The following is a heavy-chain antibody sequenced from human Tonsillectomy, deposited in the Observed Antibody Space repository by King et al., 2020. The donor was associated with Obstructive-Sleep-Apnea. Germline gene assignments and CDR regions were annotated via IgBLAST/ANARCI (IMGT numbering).Heavy chain of an antibody. V-gene: IGHV2-5*02. CDR1: GFSLSTSGVG. CDR2: IYLDDDK. J-gene: IGHJ4*02. Sequence: ITLKESGPTLVKPTQTLTLTCTFSGFSLSTSGVGVGWIRQPPGKALEWLALIYLDDDKHYSPSLETRLTITKDTSKDQVVLTMTNMDPVDTATYYCAHQGGRYYYFDYWGQGTLVTVSS. CDR3: AHQGGRYYYFDY. D-gene: IGHD3-16*01.